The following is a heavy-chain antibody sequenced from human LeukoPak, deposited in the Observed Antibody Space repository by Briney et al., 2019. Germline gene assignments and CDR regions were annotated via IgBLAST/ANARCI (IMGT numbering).Heavy chain of an antibody. J-gene: IGHJ5*02. CDR3: ARGRNDAPEWFDP. Sequence: SVKVSCKASGGTFSSYAISWVRQAPGQGLEWMGGIIPIFGTANYAQKFQGRVTITADESTSTAYMELSSLRSEDTAVYYCARGRNDAPEWFDPWGQGTLVTVSS. CDR2: IIPIFGTA. CDR1: GGTFSSYA. D-gene: IGHD1-1*01. V-gene: IGHV1-69*13.